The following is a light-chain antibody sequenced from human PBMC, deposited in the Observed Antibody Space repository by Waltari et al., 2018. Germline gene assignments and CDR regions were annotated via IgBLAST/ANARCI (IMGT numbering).Light chain of an antibody. CDR1: SHRNYY. Sequence: SSELTQDPDVSVALGQTVRITCQGDSHRNYYACWYQQKPGQAPILVFYGKNNRPSGIPARFSGSSSGDTASLTITGAQAEDEADYYCNSRDINGNHLGVYVFGTGTKVTVL. V-gene: IGLV3-19*01. CDR3: NSRDINGNHLGVYV. J-gene: IGLJ1*01. CDR2: GKN.